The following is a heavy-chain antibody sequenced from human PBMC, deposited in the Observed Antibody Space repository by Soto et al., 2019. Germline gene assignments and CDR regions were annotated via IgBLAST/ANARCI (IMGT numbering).Heavy chain of an antibody. J-gene: IGHJ6*02. CDR2: IYHSGST. CDR3: ASQGLRYYYYGMDV. Sequence: SETLSLTCAVSGGSISSSNWWSWVRQPPGKGLEWIGEIYHSGSTNYNPSLKSRVTISVDTSKNQFSLKLSSVTAADTAVYYCASQGLRYYYYGMDVWGQGTTVTVSS. V-gene: IGHV4-4*02. D-gene: IGHD4-17*01. CDR1: GGSISSSNW.